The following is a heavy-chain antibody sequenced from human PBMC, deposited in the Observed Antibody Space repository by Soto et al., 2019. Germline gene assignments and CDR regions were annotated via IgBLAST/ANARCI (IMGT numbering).Heavy chain of an antibody. V-gene: IGHV4-59*01. CDR2: IYYSGST. CDR1: GGSISSYY. Sequence: SETLSLTCTVSGGSISSYYWSWIRQPPGKGLEWIGYIYYSGSTNYNPSLKSRVTISVDTSKNQFSLKLSSVTAADTAVYYCARDRGYCTNGVCLVDWFDPWGQGTLVTVSS. D-gene: IGHD2-8*01. J-gene: IGHJ5*02. CDR3: ARDRGYCTNGVCLVDWFDP.